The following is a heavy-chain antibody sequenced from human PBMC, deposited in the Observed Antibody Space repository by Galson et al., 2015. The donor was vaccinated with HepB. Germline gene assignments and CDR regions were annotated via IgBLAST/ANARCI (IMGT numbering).Heavy chain of an antibody. D-gene: IGHD3-3*01. V-gene: IGHV1-18*01. J-gene: IGHJ4*02. CDR2: ISAYNGNT. CDR3: ARGIWSGYFSDIQGGY. Sequence: SVKVSCKASGYTFTSYGISWARQAPGQGLEWMGWISAYNGNTNYAQKLQGRVTMTTDTSTSTAYMELRSLRSDDTAVYYCARGIWSGYFSDIQGGYWGQGTLVTVSS. CDR1: GYTFTSYG.